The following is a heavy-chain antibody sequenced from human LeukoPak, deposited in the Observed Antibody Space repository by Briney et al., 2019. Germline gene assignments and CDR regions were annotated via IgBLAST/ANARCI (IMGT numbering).Heavy chain of an antibody. V-gene: IGHV3-21*01. D-gene: IGHD6-19*01. J-gene: IGHJ4*02. CDR3: ASISSGWYSGY. CDR2: ISSSSSYI. Sequence: GGSLRLSCAASGFTFSSYSMNWVRQAPGKGLEWVSSISSSSSYIYYADSVEGRFTISRDNAKNSLYLQMNSLRAEDTAVYYCASISSGWYSGYWGQGTLVTVSS. CDR1: GFTFSSYS.